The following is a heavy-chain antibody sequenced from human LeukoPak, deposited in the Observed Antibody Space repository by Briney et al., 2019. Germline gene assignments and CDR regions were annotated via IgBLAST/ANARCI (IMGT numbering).Heavy chain of an antibody. CDR3: ARYVVYGSGKYYFDY. V-gene: IGHV4-34*01. J-gene: IGHJ4*02. CDR1: GGSFSGYY. Sequence: PSETLSLTCAVYGGSFSGYYWSWIRQPPGKGLEWIGEINHSGSTNYNPSLKSRVTISVDTSKNQFSLKLNSVTAADTAVYYCARYVVYGSGKYYFDYWGQGTLVTVSS. D-gene: IGHD3-10*01. CDR2: INHSGST.